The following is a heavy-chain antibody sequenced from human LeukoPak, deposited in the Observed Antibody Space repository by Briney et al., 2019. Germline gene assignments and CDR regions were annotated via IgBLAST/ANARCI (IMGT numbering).Heavy chain of an antibody. CDR2: IYTSGST. Sequence: SQTLSLTCTVSGGSISSGSYYWSWIRQPAGKGLEWIGRIYTSGSTNYNPSLKSRVTMSVDTSKNQFSLKLSSVTAADTAVYYCARGRYSYGYKVGYYFDYWGQGTLVTVSS. V-gene: IGHV4-61*02. CDR1: GGSISSGSYY. D-gene: IGHD5-18*01. CDR3: ARGRYSYGYKVGYYFDY. J-gene: IGHJ4*02.